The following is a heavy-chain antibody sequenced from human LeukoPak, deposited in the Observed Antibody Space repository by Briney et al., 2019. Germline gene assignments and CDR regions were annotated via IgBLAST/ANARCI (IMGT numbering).Heavy chain of an antibody. D-gene: IGHD6-6*01. CDR2: INTNTGNP. CDR3: ARPVRGAALF. J-gene: IGHJ4*02. Sequence: VASVKVSFKASGYTFTSYAMNWVRQAPGQGREWMGWINTNTGNPTYAQGFTGRFVFSLDTSVSTAYLQISSLKAEDTAVYYCARPVRGAALFWGQGTLVTVSS. V-gene: IGHV7-4-1*02. CDR1: GYTFTSYA.